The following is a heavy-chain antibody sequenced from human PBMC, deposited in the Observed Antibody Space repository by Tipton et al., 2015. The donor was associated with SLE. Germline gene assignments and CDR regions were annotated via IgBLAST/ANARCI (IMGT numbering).Heavy chain of an antibody. CDR3: ARSAGYGSNWAHFDY. D-gene: IGHD6-13*01. CDR2: IYYSGST. V-gene: IGHV4-59*11. Sequence: TLSLTCTVSGGSISSHYWSWIRQPPGKGLEWIGYIYYSGSTNYNPSLKSRVTISVDTSKNQFSLKLSSVTAADTAVYYCARSAGYGSNWAHFDYWGPGNAGHRLL. J-gene: IGHJ4*02. CDR1: GGSISSHY.